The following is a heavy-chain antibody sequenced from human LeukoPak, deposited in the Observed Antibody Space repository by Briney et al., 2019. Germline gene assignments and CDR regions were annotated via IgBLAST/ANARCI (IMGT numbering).Heavy chain of an antibody. J-gene: IGHJ4*02. Sequence: ASVTVSCTSSGYAFTGYYLPWARHGPAQGLEWKGLFNPNSGVTKYAQKFQGRVTMTSDTSISTAYMELSSLSSGDTAVYYCARVGHPTDVVQVPAARSDLGTFDYWGQGTLVTVSS. V-gene: IGHV1-2*02. CDR3: ARVGHPTDVVQVPAARSDLGTFDY. CDR1: GYAFTGYY. CDR2: FNPNSGVT. D-gene: IGHD2-2*01.